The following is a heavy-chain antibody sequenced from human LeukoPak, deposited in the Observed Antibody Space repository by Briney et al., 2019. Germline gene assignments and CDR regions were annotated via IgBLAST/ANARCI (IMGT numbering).Heavy chain of an antibody. J-gene: IGHJ5*02. D-gene: IGHD3-10*01. CDR2: VRYDGNDK. V-gene: IGHV3-30*02. CDR1: GFTFSSYG. CDR3: AKDLMRDRWFGES. Sequence: GGSLRLSCAASGFTFSSYGMHWVRQAPGKRLEWVAFVRYDGNDKYYADSVKGRFTISRDNFKNTLYLQMNSLTPEDTAVYYCAKDLMRDRWFGESWGQGTLVTVSS.